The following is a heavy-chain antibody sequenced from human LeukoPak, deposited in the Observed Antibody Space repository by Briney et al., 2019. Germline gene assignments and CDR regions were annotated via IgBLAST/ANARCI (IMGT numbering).Heavy chain of an antibody. Sequence: VASVKVSCKASGYTFTGYYMHWVRQAPGQGLEWMGWINPNSGGTNYAQKFQGRVTMTRDTSISTAYMELSSLRSEDTAVYYCASDYYDSSGYQRRFDYWGQGTLVTVSS. V-gene: IGHV1-2*02. CDR1: GYTFTGYY. CDR3: ASDYYDSSGYQRRFDY. D-gene: IGHD3-22*01. J-gene: IGHJ4*02. CDR2: INPNSGGT.